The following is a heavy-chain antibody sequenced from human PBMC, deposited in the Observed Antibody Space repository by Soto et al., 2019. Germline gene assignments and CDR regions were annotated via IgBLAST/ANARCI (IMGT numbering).Heavy chain of an antibody. D-gene: IGHD3-10*01. J-gene: IGHJ5*02. CDR3: ARAMYYYASHTGGWSDP. CDR1: GFTFSSYS. Sequence: PGGSLRLSCAASGFTFSSYSMNWVRQAPGKGLEWVSSISSSSYIYYADSVKGRFTISRDNAKNSLYLQMNSLRAEDTAVYYCARAMYYYASHTGGWSDPWGQGTLVTVSS. CDR2: ISSSSYI. V-gene: IGHV3-21*01.